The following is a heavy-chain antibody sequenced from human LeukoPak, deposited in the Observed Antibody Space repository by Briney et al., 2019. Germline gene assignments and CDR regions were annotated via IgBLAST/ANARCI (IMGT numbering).Heavy chain of an antibody. V-gene: IGHV4-59*01. CDR3: ARCGYSYGYMDV. D-gene: IGHD5-18*01. CDR1: GGSISSYY. Sequence: PSETLSLTCAVSGGSISSYYWSRIRQPPGKGLEWIGYIYYSGSTNYNPSLKSRVTISVDTSKNQFSLKLSSVTAADTAVYYCARCGYSYGYMDVWGKGTTVTVSS. J-gene: IGHJ6*03. CDR2: IYYSGST.